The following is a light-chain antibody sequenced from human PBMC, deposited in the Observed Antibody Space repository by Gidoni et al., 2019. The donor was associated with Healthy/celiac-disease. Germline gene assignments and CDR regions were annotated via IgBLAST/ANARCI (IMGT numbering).Light chain of an antibody. CDR2: DAS. CDR3: QQFNSDPH. J-gene: IGKJ4*01. Sequence: AIQLTQSPSSLSASVGDRVTITCRASQGISSALAWYQQKPGKAPKLLIYDASSLESGVPSRFSGSGSGTDFTLTISSLQPEDFATYYCQQFNSDPHFGGGTKVETK. CDR1: QGISSA. V-gene: IGKV1-13*02.